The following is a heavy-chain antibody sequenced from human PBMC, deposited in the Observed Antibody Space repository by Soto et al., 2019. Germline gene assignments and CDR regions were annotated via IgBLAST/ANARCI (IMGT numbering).Heavy chain of an antibody. CDR1: GFTVSSDY. CDR2: IYSGGST. Sequence: EVQVVESGGGLVQPGGSLRLSCAASGFTVSSDYMSWVRQAPGKGLEWVSVIYSGGSTYYADSVKGRFTISRDNSKNTLYLQMNSLGAEDTAVYYCARDPGDRNGVSVWGQGTTVTVSS. J-gene: IGHJ6*02. CDR3: ARDPGDRNGVSV. V-gene: IGHV3-66*01. D-gene: IGHD1-26*01.